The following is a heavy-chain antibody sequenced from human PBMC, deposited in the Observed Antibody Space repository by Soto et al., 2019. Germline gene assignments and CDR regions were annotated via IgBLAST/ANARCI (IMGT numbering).Heavy chain of an antibody. CDR1: GYTFTRYE. V-gene: IGHV1-8*01. CDR3: ARGGRFITMIEVVIGGAFDI. J-gene: IGHJ3*02. D-gene: IGHD3-22*01. Sequence: ASVKVSCRAYGYTFTRYEINWVLQATGQGLEWMGWMNPISGNTGYAQKFRGRVTMNRNTSISTAYMELSSLRSEDTAVYYCARGGRFITMIEVVIGGAFDIWGQGTMVTVSS. CDR2: MNPISGNT.